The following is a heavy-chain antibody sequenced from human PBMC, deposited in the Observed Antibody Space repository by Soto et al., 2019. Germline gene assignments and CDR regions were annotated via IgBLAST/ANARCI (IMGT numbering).Heavy chain of an antibody. CDR3: AATVGDYVFYAFDI. Sequence: QVQLVQSGAEVKKPGSSVKVSCKASGGTFSSYAISWVRQAPGQGLEWMGGIIPIFGTANYAQKFQGRVTMTADESTSTAYMELSGLLSEDTAVYYCAATVGDYVFYAFDIWGQGTMVTVSS. V-gene: IGHV1-69*12. CDR1: GGTFSSYA. D-gene: IGHD4-17*01. J-gene: IGHJ3*02. CDR2: IIPIFGTA.